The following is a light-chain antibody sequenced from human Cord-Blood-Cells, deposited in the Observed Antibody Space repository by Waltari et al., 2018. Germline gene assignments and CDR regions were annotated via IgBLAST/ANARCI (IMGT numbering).Light chain of an antibody. V-gene: IGLV1-40*01. CDR1: SSNIGAGYV. CDR3: QSYDSSLSGYV. J-gene: IGLJ1*01. CDR2: GNS. Sequence: QSVLTQPPSVSGAPGQRVTISCTGTSSNIGAGYVVPWYQQLPGTAPKLLIYGNSIRPSGVPDRFSGSKSGTSASLAITGLQAEDEADYYCQSYDSSLSGYVFGTGTKVTVL.